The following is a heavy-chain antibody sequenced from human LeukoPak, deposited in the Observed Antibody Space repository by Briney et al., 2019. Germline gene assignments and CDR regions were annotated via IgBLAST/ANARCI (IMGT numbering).Heavy chain of an antibody. CDR1: GFTFSSYG. V-gene: IGHV3-21*01. CDR3: ARVPPSRPIGLFDP. J-gene: IGHJ5*02. CDR2: ISSSSSYI. Sequence: GGSLRLSCAASGFTFSSYGMNWVRQAPGKGLEWVSSISSSSSYIYYADSVKGRFTISRDNAKNSLYLQMNSLRAEDTAVYYCARVPPSRPIGLFDPWGQGTLVTVSS. D-gene: IGHD3-10*01.